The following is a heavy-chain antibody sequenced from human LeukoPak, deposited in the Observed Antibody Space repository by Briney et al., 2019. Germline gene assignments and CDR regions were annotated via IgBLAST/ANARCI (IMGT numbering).Heavy chain of an antibody. CDR1: GGSFSGYY. V-gene: IGHV4-59*01. D-gene: IGHD5-18*01. J-gene: IGHJ4*02. CDR3: ARAARGYSYGYVDY. Sequence: SETLSLTCAVYGGSFSGYYWSWIRQPPGKGLEWIEYIYYSGSTNYNPSLKSRVTISVDTSKNQISLKLSSVTAADTAVYYCARAARGYSYGYVDYWGQGTLVTVSS. CDR2: IYYSGST.